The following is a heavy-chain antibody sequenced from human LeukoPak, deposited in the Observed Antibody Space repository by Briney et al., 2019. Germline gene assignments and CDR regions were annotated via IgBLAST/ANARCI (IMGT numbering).Heavy chain of an antibody. Sequence: PGGSLRLSCAASGFTFSSYGMHWVRQAPGKGLEWVAFIRYDGSNKYYADSVKGRFTISRDNSKNTLYLQMNSLRAEDTAVYYCAKENYDSLHRWFDPWGQGTLVTVSS. CDR2: IRYDGSNK. J-gene: IGHJ5*02. D-gene: IGHD3-22*01. V-gene: IGHV3-30*02. CDR1: GFTFSSYG. CDR3: AKENYDSLHRWFDP.